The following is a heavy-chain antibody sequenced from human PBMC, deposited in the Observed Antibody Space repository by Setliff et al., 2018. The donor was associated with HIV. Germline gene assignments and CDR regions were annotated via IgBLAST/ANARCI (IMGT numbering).Heavy chain of an antibody. J-gene: IGHJ4*02. Sequence: LRLSCAASGFAFSSQAMSWVRQAPGKGLDWVSVISESGYSADSVKGRFTISRDNSKNMLFLQMNSLRAEDTAVYYCARAHDNHDSSGYSHDSWGQGSLVTVSS. CDR1: GFAFSSQA. D-gene: IGHD3-22*01. V-gene: IGHV3-23*01. CDR2: ISESG. CDR3: ARAHDNHDSSGYSHDS.